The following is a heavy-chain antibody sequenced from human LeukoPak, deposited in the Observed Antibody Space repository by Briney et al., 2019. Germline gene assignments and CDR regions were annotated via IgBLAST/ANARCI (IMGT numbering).Heavy chain of an antibody. CDR2: INHSGST. Sequence: SETLSLTCTVSGGSISSYYWSWIRQPPGKGLEWIGEINHSGSTNYNPSLKSRVTISVDTSKNQFSLKLSSVTAADTAVYYCARAGYYDFWSGYYLDAFDIWGQGTMVTVSS. CDR3: ARAGYYDFWSGYYLDAFDI. V-gene: IGHV4-34*01. CDR1: GGSISSYY. D-gene: IGHD3-3*01. J-gene: IGHJ3*02.